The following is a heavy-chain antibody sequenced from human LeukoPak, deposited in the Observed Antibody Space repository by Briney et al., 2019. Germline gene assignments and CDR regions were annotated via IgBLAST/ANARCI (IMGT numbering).Heavy chain of an antibody. V-gene: IGHV3-7*05. CDR3: SLEGSSWYRYFQH. CDR1: GFTFSSYW. CDR2: IKQDGSEK. J-gene: IGHJ1*01. Sequence: GGSLRLPCAASGFTFSSYWMSWVRQAPGKGLEWVANIKQDGSEKYYVDSVKGRFTISRDNAKNSLYLQMNSLRAEDTAVYYSSLEGSSWYRYFQHWGQGTLVTVSS. D-gene: IGHD6-13*01.